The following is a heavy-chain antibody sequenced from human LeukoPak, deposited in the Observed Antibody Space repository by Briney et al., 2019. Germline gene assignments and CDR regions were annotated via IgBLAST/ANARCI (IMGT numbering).Heavy chain of an antibody. D-gene: IGHD1-26*01. V-gene: IGHV1-2*02. Sequence: ASVKVSCKASGYTFTGYYMHWVRQAPGQGLEWMGWINPNSGGTNYAQKFQGRVTMTRDTSISTAYMELSRLRSDDTAVYYCASPIVGATSYYYYGKDVWGQGTTVTVSS. CDR3: ASPIVGATSYYYYGKDV. CDR2: INPNSGGT. CDR1: GYTFTGYY. J-gene: IGHJ6*02.